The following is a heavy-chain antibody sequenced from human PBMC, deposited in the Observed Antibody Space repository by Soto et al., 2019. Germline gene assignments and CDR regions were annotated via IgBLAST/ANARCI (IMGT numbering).Heavy chain of an antibody. V-gene: IGHV3-15*01. CDR3: TTAGSPLYYYCYGMDV. J-gene: IGHJ6*02. CDR2: IKSKTDGGTT. D-gene: IGHD3-10*01. CDR1: GFTFSNAW. Sequence: EVQLVESGGGLVKPGGSLRLSCAASGFTFSNAWMSWVRQAPGKGLEWVGRIKSKTDGGTTDYAAPVKGRFTISRDDSKNPLYLQMNSLKTEDTAVYYCTTAGSPLYYYCYGMDVWGQGTTVTVSS.